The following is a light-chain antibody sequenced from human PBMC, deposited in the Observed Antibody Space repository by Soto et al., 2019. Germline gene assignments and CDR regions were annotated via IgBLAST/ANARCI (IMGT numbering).Light chain of an antibody. Sequence: DIQMTQSPSTLSASVGDRVTITCRASQSIRSWLAWYQQKPGKAPKALIYKASSLESGVPSRFSGSGSGTEFTITISSLQPDDFATYYCQQYENYPFTFGGGTKVEIK. V-gene: IGKV1-5*03. CDR2: KAS. CDR3: QQYENYPFT. CDR1: QSIRSW. J-gene: IGKJ4*01.